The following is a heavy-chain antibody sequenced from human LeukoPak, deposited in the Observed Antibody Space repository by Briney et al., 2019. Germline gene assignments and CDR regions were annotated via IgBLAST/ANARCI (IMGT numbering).Heavy chain of an antibody. J-gene: IGHJ6*03. D-gene: IGHD2-2*01. CDR1: GGTFSSYA. V-gene: IGHV1-69*05. CDR2: IIPIFGTA. CDR3: ARGVVPAASYYYYMDV. Sequence: SVKVSCKASGGTFSSYAISWVRQAPGQGLEWMGRIIPIFGTAKYAQKFQGRVTITTDESTSTAYMELSSLRSEDTAVYYCARGVVPAASYYYYMDVWGKGTTVTVSS.